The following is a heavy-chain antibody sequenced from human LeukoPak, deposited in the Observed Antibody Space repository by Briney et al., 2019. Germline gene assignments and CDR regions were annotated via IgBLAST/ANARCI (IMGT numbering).Heavy chain of an antibody. CDR2: IYYTGST. Sequence: SETLSLTCTVSRGSVNSTIYYWGWIRQPPGKGLEWIGSIYYTGSTYCSPSLKSRVAMSVDTSKNQFSLRLSSMTAADTAIYYCARHIPPNSAYFDYYYGMDVWGQGTTVTVSS. CDR1: RGSVNSTIYY. D-gene: IGHD2-21*01. CDR3: ARHIPPNSAYFDYYYGMDV. J-gene: IGHJ6*02. V-gene: IGHV4-39*01.